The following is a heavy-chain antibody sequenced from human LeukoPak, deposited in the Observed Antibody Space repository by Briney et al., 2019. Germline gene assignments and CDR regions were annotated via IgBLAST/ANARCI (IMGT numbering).Heavy chain of an antibody. CDR1: GGXISSYY. V-gene: IGHV4-59*12. J-gene: IGHJ4*02. CDR3: ARKYYYDSSPLDY. CDR2: IYYSGST. D-gene: IGHD3-22*01. Sequence: SETLSLTCTVSGGXISSYYCNWIRQPPGKGLEWIGYIYYSGSTNYNPSLKSRVTISVDTSKNQFSLKLTSVTAADTAVYYCARKYYYDSSPLDYWGQGTLVTVSS.